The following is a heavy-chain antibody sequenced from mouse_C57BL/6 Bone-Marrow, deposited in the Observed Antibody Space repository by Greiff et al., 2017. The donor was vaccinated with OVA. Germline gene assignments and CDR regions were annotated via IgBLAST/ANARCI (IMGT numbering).Heavy chain of an antibody. V-gene: IGHV1-55*01. D-gene: IGHD2-1*01. CDR2: IYPGSGST. CDR1: GYTFTSYW. CDR3: ARTGDGNFHFDY. J-gene: IGHJ2*01. Sequence: QVQLQQPGAELVKPGASVKMSCKASGYTFTSYWITWVKQRPGQGLEWIGDIYPGSGSTNYNEKFKSKATLTVDTSSSTAYMQLSSLTSEDSAVYYCARTGDGNFHFDYWGQGTTLTVSS.